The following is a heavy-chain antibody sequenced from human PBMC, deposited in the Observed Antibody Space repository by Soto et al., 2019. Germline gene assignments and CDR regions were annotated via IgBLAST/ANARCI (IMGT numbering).Heavy chain of an antibody. CDR1: GFNFSSYW. Sequence: GGSLRLSCEGTGFNFSSYWMHWVRQAPGKGLKWVANTKRDASETYYADSVKGRFTISRDNSKNTLYLQLNSLRAEDTAVYYCARVPEAGRPLFDYWGQGALVTVSS. J-gene: IGHJ4*02. D-gene: IGHD6-6*01. CDR3: ARVPEAGRPLFDY. V-gene: IGHV3-7*01. CDR2: TKRDASET.